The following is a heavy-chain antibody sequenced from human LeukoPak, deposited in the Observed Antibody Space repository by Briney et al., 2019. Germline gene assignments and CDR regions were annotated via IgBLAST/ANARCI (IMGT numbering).Heavy chain of an antibody. CDR1: GFTFSSYW. J-gene: IGHJ4*02. CDR3: ARRIKVGAYFDY. Sequence: GGSLRLSCAASGFTFSSYWMHWVRQAPGKGLVGVSRINSDGSSTSYADSVKGGFTISRDNDKTTVYLQMNSLRAEDTAVYYCARRIKVGAYFDYWGQGTLVTVSS. V-gene: IGHV3-74*01. D-gene: IGHD1-26*01. CDR2: INSDGSST.